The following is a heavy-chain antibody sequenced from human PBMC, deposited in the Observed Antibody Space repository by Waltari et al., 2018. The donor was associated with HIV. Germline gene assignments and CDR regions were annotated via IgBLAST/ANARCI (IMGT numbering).Heavy chain of an antibody. D-gene: IGHD3-10*01. Sequence: QVQLVQSGAEVKKPGSSVKVSCQASGGTFSSYAISWVRQAPGQGLEWMGGIIPIFGTANYAQKFQGRLTITADESTSTAYMELSSLRSEDTAIYYCARVPITMVRGVRYGTFDYWGQGTLVTVSS. J-gene: IGHJ4*02. CDR1: GGTFSSYA. CDR3: ARVPITMVRGVRYGTFDY. CDR2: IIPIFGTA. V-gene: IGHV1-69*01.